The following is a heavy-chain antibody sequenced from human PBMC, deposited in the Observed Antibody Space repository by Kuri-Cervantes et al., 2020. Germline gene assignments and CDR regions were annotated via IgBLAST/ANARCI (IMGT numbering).Heavy chain of an antibody. J-gene: IGHJ5*02. Sequence: ASVKVSCKASGYTFTSYGISWVRQAPGQGLEWMGWISAYNGNTNYAQKLQGRGTMTTDTSTSTAYMELRSLRSDDTAVYYCARGRGVAGTTWYNWFDPWGQGTLVTVSS. CDR1: GYTFTSYG. V-gene: IGHV1-18*01. CDR2: ISAYNGNT. CDR3: ARGRGVAGTTWYNWFDP. D-gene: IGHD1-1*01.